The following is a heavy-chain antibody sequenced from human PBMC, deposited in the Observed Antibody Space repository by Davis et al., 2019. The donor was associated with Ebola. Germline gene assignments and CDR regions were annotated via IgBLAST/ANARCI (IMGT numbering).Heavy chain of an antibody. CDR1: GDSVSSRNW. V-gene: IGHV4-4*02. D-gene: IGHD3-22*01. Sequence: SETLSLTCAVSGDSVSSRNWWSWVRQSPGKGLEWIVEIYHGGITKYNPSLKSRVTMSVDMSKNQFSLRLTSVTAADTAMYYCARDYYDSNGYLYYFDSWGQGTLVTVSS. CDR2: IYHGGIT. J-gene: IGHJ4*02. CDR3: ARDYYDSNGYLYYFDS.